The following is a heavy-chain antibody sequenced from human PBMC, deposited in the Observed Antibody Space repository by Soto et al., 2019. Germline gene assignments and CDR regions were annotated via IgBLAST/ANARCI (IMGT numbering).Heavy chain of an antibody. V-gene: IGHV1-18*01. Sequence: ASVKVSCKASGYTFTSYGISWVRQAPGQGLEWMGWISAYNGNTNYAQKLQGRVTMTTDTSTSTAYMELRSLRSDDTAVYYCARERFGGLGATYVDYWGPGTLVTVSS. D-gene: IGHD1-26*01. CDR1: GYTFTSYG. CDR3: ARERFGGLGATYVDY. J-gene: IGHJ4*02. CDR2: ISAYNGNT.